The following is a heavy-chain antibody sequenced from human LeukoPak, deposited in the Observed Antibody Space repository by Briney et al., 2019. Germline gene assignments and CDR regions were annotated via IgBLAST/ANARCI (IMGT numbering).Heavy chain of an antibody. CDR2: INHSGST. Sequence: SETLSLTCAVYGGSFSGYYWSWIRQPPGKGLEWIGEINHSGSTNYNPPLKSRVTISVDTSKNQFSLKLSSVTAADTAVYYCARGRVGSLGYCSGGSCPTSSDYWGQGTLVTVSS. V-gene: IGHV4-34*01. CDR1: GGSFSGYY. CDR3: ARGRVGSLGYCSGGSCPTSSDY. D-gene: IGHD2-15*01. J-gene: IGHJ4*02.